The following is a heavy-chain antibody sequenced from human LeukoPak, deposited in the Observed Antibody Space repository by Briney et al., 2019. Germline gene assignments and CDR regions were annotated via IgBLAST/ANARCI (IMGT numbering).Heavy chain of an antibody. CDR1: GFTFSSNW. V-gene: IGHV3-74*01. CDR2: INEDGSTT. Sequence: GGSLRLSCAAPGFTFSSNWMHWVRQAPGKGLVWVSRINEDGSTTNYADSVKGRSTIFRDNAKNTLYLQMNSLRAEDTAVYYCVRDLGGRSGHWGQGTLVTVSS. CDR3: VRDLGGRSGH. D-gene: IGHD1-26*01. J-gene: IGHJ4*02.